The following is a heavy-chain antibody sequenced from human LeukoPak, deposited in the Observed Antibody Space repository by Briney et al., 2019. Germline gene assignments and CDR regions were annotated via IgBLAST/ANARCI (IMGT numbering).Heavy chain of an antibody. CDR3: ARSMYYYGSGSMDV. Sequence: ASVKVSCKASGSTFTGYYMHWVRQAPGQGLEWMGWINPNSGGTNYAQKFQGRVTMTRDTSISTAYMELSRLRFDDTAVYYCARSMYYYGSGSMDVWGQGTTVTVSS. CDR1: GSTFTGYY. CDR2: INPNSGGT. D-gene: IGHD3-10*01. J-gene: IGHJ6*02. V-gene: IGHV1-2*02.